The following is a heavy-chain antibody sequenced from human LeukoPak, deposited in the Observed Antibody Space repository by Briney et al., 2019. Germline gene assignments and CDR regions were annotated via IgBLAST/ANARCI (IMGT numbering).Heavy chain of an antibody. CDR1: GGSISSGGYY. CDR3: ARAMVRGVIDY. V-gene: IGHV4-31*03. CDR2: IYYSGST. J-gene: IGHJ4*02. Sequence: PSQTLSLTCTVSGGSISSGGYYWSWIRQHPGKGLEWIGYIYYSGSTYYNPSLKSRVTISVDTSKNQFSLKLNSVTAADTAVYYCARAMVRGVIDYWGQGTLVTVSS. D-gene: IGHD3-10*01.